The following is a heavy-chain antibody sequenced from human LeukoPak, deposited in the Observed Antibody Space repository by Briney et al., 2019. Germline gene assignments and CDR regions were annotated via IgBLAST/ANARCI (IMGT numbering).Heavy chain of an antibody. CDR3: AKGFYDNSASGVFDI. V-gene: IGHV3-23*01. Sequence: PGGSLRLSCAASGFTFSSFATSWVRQAPGKGLEWVSGVSASGGSTYYADSVKGRFTISRDNSKNTLYLQMNSLRAEDTAVYYCAKGFYDNSASGVFDIWGQGTMVT. J-gene: IGHJ3*02. D-gene: IGHD3-22*01. CDR2: VSASGGST. CDR1: GFTFSSFA.